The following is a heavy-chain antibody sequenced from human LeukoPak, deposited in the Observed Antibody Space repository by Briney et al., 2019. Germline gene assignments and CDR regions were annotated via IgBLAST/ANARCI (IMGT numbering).Heavy chain of an antibody. J-gene: IGHJ6*02. D-gene: IGHD3-3*01. CDR1: GYTFTGYY. CDR2: INPNSGGT. CDR3: ARLESITIFGVVISHYYYYGMDV. Sequence: ASVKVSCKASGYTFTGYYMHWVRQAPGQGLEWMGRINPNSGGTNYAQKFQGRVTMTRDTSISTAYMELSRLRSDDTAVYYCARLESITIFGVVISHYYYYGMDVWGQGTTVTVSS. V-gene: IGHV1-2*06.